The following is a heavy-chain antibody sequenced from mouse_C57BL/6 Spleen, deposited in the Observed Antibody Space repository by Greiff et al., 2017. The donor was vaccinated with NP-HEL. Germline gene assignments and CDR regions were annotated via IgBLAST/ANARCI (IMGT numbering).Heavy chain of an antibody. Sequence: QVQLQQPGAELVRPGSSVKLSCKASGYTFTSYWMDWVKQRPGQGLEWIGNIYPSDSETHYNQKFKDKATLTEDKSSSTAYMQLSSLTSEDSAVYYCARHYDYDDYYFDYWGQGTTLTVSS. CDR3: ARHYDYDDYYFDY. CDR1: GYTFTSYW. J-gene: IGHJ2*01. CDR2: IYPSDSET. V-gene: IGHV1-61*01. D-gene: IGHD2-4*01.